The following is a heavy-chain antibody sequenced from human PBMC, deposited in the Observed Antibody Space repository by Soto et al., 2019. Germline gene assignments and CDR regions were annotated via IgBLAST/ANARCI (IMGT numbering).Heavy chain of an antibody. CDR3: TGEVASGY. CDR2: ISRDGGTK. Sequence: GGSLRLSCAATGFTVSSYGMHWVRQAPGKGLEWVAVISRDGGTKYYADSVKGRFTISRDNSRNTLFLEMNSLRGDDMAVYYCTGEVASGYWGQGT. V-gene: IGHV3-30*03. CDR1: GFTVSSYG. D-gene: IGHD2-8*02. J-gene: IGHJ4*02.